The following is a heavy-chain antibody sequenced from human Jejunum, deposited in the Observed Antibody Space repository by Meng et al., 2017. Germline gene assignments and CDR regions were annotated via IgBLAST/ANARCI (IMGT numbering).Heavy chain of an antibody. CDR2: IKIETDGATA. V-gene: IGHV3-15*01. Sequence: GESLKISCAASGFRLSNAWMTWVRQAPGKGLEWVGLIKIETDGATADYAAPVKGRFTISRDDSKNTLYLQMNSLKTEDTAVYYCTTVGYHHDASGFYSWGGDYWGQGTLVTVSS. D-gene: IGHD3-22*01. J-gene: IGHJ4*02. CDR1: GFRLSNAW. CDR3: TTVGYHHDASGFYSWGGDY.